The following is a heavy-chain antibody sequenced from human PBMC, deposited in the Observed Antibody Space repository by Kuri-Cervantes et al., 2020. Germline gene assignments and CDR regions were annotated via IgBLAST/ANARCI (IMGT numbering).Heavy chain of an antibody. D-gene: IGHD3-10*01. Sequence: GGSLRLSCKASGYTFTSYYMHWVRQAPGQGLEWMGWISAYTGDTNYAQKLQDRVTMTTDTSKSIAYMELRSLRSDDTAVYYCARCPFYGSGSYCYFDYWGQGTLVTVSS. CDR3: ARCPFYGSGSYCYFDY. CDR1: GYTFTSYY. CDR2: ISAYTGDT. J-gene: IGHJ4*02. V-gene: IGHV1-18*04.